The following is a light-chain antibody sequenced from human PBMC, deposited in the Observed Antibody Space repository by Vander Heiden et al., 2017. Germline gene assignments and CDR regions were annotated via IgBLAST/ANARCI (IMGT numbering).Light chain of an antibody. V-gene: IGKV1-5*03. J-gene: IGKJ1*01. CDR2: KAS. Sequence: DIQMTQSPSTLSASVGDRVTITCRASQSINSWLAWYQQKPGKAPKLLIYKASTLESGVPSRFSGSGSGTEFTLTISSLQPDDFATYYCQQDSNYPWTFGQGTKVEIK. CDR1: QSINSW. CDR3: QQDSNYPWT.